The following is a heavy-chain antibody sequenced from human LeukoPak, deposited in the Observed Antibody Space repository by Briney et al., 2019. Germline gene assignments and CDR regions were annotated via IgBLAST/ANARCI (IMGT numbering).Heavy chain of an antibody. CDR3: ARQALTQWLVRDDAFDI. J-gene: IGHJ3*02. CDR1: GYSFTSYW. V-gene: IGHV5-51*01. CDR2: IYPGDSDT. Sequence: GESLKISCKGSGYSFTSYWIGWVRQMPGKGLEWMGIIYPGDSDTRYSPSFQGPVTISADKSISTAYLQWSSLKASDTAMYYCARQALTQWLVRDDAFDIWGQGTMVTVSS. D-gene: IGHD6-19*01.